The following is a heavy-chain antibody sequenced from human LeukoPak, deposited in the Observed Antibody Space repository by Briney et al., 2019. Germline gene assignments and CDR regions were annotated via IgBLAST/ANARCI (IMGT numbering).Heavy chain of an antibody. V-gene: IGHV3-30*02. J-gene: IGHJ3*02. CDR3: ARSFGYGVDAFDI. CDR1: GFTFSSYG. Sequence: GGSLRLSCAASGFTFSSYGMHWVRQAPGKGLEWVAFIRHDGSNKYYADSVKGRFTTSRDNSKNTLYLQMNSLRAGDTAVYYCARSFGYGVDAFDIWGQGTMVTVSS. CDR2: IRHDGSNK. D-gene: IGHD5-18*01.